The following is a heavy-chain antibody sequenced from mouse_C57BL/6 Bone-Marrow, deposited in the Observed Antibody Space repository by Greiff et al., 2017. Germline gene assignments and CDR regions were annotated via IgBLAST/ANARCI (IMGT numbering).Heavy chain of an antibody. CDR2: ISTYYGDA. J-gene: IGHJ3*01. CDR1: GYTFTDYA. D-gene: IGHD1-1*01. V-gene: IGHV1-67*01. Sequence: VQRVESGPELVRPGVSVKISCKGSGYTFTDYAMHWVKQSHAKSLEWIGVISTYYGDARYNQKFKDKATMTVDKSSSTAYMELARLTSEDSAVYYCARSPITTVGPWFAYWGQGTLVTVSA. CDR3: ARSPITTVGPWFAY.